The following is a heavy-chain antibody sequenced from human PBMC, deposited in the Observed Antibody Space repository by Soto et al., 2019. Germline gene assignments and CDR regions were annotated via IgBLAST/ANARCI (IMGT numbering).Heavy chain of an antibody. J-gene: IGHJ3*01. D-gene: IGHD3-22*01. CDR1: GFTFDDFA. V-gene: IGHV3-9*01. CDR3: AKTAPPDDSQGYYPFDF. Sequence: EVQLVESGGDLVQPGRSLRLSCVTSGFTFDDFAMHRVRQAPGKGLEWVSGISWNSGSIGYADPVKGRFTISRDNAKNALYLEMNSLRTEDTALYYCAKTAPPDDSQGYYPFDFWGQGTMVSVSS. CDR2: ISWNSGSI.